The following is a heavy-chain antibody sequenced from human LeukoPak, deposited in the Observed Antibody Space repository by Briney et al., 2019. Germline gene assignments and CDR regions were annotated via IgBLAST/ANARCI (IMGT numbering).Heavy chain of an antibody. D-gene: IGHD2-2*01. CDR2: INHSGST. Sequence: KPSETLSLTCAVYGGSFSGYYWSWIRQPPGKGLEWIGEINHSGSTNYNPSLKSRVTISVDTSKNQFSLKLSSVTAADTAVYYCAGYCSSTSCHDYYYYYGMDVWGQGTTVTVSS. V-gene: IGHV4-34*01. J-gene: IGHJ6*02. CDR1: GGSFSGYY. CDR3: AGYCSSTSCHDYYYYYGMDV.